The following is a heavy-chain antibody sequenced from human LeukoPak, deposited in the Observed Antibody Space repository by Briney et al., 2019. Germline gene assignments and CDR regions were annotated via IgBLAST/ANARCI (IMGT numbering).Heavy chain of an antibody. CDR1: GGSISSYY. V-gene: IGHV4-59*08. D-gene: IGHD2-2*01. CDR2: IYYSGST. Sequence: KTSETLSLTCTVSGGSISSYYWSWIRQPPGKGLEWIGYIYYSGSTNYNPSLKRRVTISLDTSKNQFSLKLSSVTAADTAVYYCARRKSTKGDAFDIWGQGTMVTVSS. J-gene: IGHJ3*02. CDR3: ARRKSTKGDAFDI.